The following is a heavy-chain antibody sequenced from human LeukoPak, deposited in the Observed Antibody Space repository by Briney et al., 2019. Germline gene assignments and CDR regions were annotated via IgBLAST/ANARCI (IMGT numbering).Heavy chain of an antibody. V-gene: IGHV4-39*01. Sequence: SETLSLTCTVSGGSISSSYYYWGWIRQPPGKGLEWIGSIYNSGSTHYNPSLKSRVTISVDTSKNQFSLKLSSVTAADTAVYYCARLTSGTHPNFDYWGQGTLVTVSS. CDR3: ARLTSGTHPNFDY. D-gene: IGHD3-10*01. J-gene: IGHJ4*02. CDR1: GGSISSSYYY. CDR2: IYNSGST.